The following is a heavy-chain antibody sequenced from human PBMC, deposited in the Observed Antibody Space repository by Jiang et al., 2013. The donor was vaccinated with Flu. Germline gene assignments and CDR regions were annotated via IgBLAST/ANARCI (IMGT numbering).Heavy chain of an antibody. J-gene: IGHJ4*02. CDR1: GFTFNNYV. Sequence: VQLVESGGGLVRPGGSLRLSCAASGFTFNNYVMNWVRQAPGKGLEWVSGINGIDSSTYYIDSVKGRFSISRDNSKNTLYLQMNSLRAADTAVYYCIWEEYRNSWYYDYWGQGTLVTVSS. D-gene: IGHD6-6*01. CDR3: IWEEYRNSWYYDY. V-gene: IGHV3-23*04. CDR2: INGIDSST.